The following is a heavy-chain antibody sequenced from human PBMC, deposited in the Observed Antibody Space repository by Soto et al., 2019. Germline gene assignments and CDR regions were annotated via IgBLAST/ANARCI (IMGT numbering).Heavy chain of an antibody. D-gene: IGHD2-15*01. V-gene: IGHV4-4*07. CDR1: GGSASGYY. Sequence: SETLSLTDTVSGGSASGYYGSWIRQAAGKGLEYIGGIYRSGSTNFSPSLKSRVTMSVDTSKNQFSLKLTSVTAADTAVYYCARVQYGSCSCRWFDPWGQGTLVTVS. CDR3: ARVQYGSCSCRWFDP. J-gene: IGHJ5*02. CDR2: IYRSGST.